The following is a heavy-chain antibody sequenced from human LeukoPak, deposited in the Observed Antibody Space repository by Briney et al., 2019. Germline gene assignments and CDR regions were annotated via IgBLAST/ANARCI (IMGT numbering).Heavy chain of an antibody. CDR2: ISAYNGNT. CDR1: GYTFTSYG. D-gene: IGHD1-26*01. V-gene: IGHV1-18*01. Sequence: ASVKVSCKASGYTFTSYGISWVRQAPGQGLEWMGWISAYNGNTNYAQKFQGRVTMTTDTSTSTAYMELRSLRSDDTAVYYCARLEGSYSGSYDDAFDIWGQGTMVTVSS. J-gene: IGHJ3*02. CDR3: ARLEGSYSGSYDDAFDI.